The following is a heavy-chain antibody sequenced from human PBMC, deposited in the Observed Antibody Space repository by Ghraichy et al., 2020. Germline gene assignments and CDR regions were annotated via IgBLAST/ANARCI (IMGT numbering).Heavy chain of an antibody. D-gene: IGHD1-26*01. V-gene: IGHV1-3*01. CDR1: GYTFTNYV. CDR3: ARDLYTGSHYGWAGELDS. J-gene: IGHJ4*02. Sequence: ASVKVSCKAYGYTFTNYVIHWVRQAPGQRLEWMGWINPGNANTKYSQKFQGRVTFTRDTSASTAFMDLSSLRSEDTAVYYCARDLYTGSHYGWAGELDSWGQGTLVTVSS. CDR2: INPGNANT.